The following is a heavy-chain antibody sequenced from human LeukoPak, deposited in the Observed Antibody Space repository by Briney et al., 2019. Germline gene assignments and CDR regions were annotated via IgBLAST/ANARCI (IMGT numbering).Heavy chain of an antibody. V-gene: IGHV3-48*01. D-gene: IGHD5-18*01. Sequence: GGSLRLSCAASGFTFSSYGMNWVRQAPGKGLEWVSYISSSSSTIYYADSVKGRFTISRDNAKNSLYLQMNSLRAEDTAVYYCATTDVDTAMPFDYWGQGTLVTVSS. CDR3: ATTDVDTAMPFDY. J-gene: IGHJ4*02. CDR2: ISSSSSTI. CDR1: GFTFSSYG.